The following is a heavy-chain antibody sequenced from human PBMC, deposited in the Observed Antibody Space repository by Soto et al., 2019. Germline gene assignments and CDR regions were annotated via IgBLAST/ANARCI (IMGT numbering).Heavy chain of an antibody. D-gene: IGHD1-26*01. CDR1: GFTFSSYS. CDR3: ARDPTRYPIVGATGPDY. J-gene: IGHJ4*02. Sequence: GGSLRLSCAASGFTFSSYSMNWVRQAPGKGLEWVSSISSSSSYKYYADSVKGRFTISRDNAKNSLYLQMNSLRAEDTAVYYCARDPTRYPIVGATGPDYWGQGTLVTVSS. V-gene: IGHV3-21*01. CDR2: ISSSSSYK.